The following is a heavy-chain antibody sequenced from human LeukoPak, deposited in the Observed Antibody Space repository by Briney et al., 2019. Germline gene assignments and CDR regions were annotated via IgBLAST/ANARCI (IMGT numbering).Heavy chain of an antibody. Sequence: KTSETLPLTCAVYGGSFSGYYWSWIRQPPGKGLEWIGEINHSGSTNYNPSLKSRVTISVDTSKNQFSLKLSSVTAADTAVYYCARDSSRHYYGSGSYYNGIYYYYYGMDVWGQGTTVTVSS. D-gene: IGHD3-10*01. CDR3: ARDSSRHYYGSGSYYNGIYYYYYGMDV. V-gene: IGHV4-34*01. CDR2: INHSGST. CDR1: GGSFSGYY. J-gene: IGHJ6*02.